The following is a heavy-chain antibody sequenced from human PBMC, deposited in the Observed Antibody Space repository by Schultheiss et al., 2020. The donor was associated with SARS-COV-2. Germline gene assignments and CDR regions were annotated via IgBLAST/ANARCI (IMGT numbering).Heavy chain of an antibody. CDR1: GGSISSYY. Sequence: LETLSLTCTVSGGSISSYYWSWIRQSPGKGLEWIGYIYYSGSTNYNPSLKSRVTISVDTSKNQFSLKLSSVTAADTAVYYCASLYYYGSGSSAFDIWGQGTMVTVSS. CDR2: IYYSGST. J-gene: IGHJ3*02. V-gene: IGHV4-59*12. D-gene: IGHD3-10*01. CDR3: ASLYYYGSGSSAFDI.